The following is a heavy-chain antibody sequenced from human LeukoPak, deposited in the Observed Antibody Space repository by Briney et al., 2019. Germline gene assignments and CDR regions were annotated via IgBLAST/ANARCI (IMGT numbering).Heavy chain of an antibody. J-gene: IGHJ4*02. D-gene: IGHD6-6*01. Sequence: PSETLSLTCTVSGGSISSSNYFWGWIRQPPGKGLEWIGSKYYSGSTYYNPSLQSRVTISVDTSKNQFSLKLSSVTAADTAVYYCTRSTIAARRPFDYWGQGTLVTVSS. CDR2: KYYSGST. CDR1: GGSISSSNYF. V-gene: IGHV4-39*01. CDR3: TRSTIAARRPFDY.